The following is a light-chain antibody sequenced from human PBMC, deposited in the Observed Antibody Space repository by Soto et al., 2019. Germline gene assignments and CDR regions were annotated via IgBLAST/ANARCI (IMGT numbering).Light chain of an antibody. CDR2: GAS. J-gene: IGKJ2*01. Sequence: EIVLTHSPGTLSLSPGERATLSCRASQSVSSSNLAWYQQKPGQAPRLLIYGASSRATGIPDRFSGSGSGTDFTLTISRLEPEDFVVYYCQQYGSSPRTFGQGTKVDIK. CDR1: QSVSSSN. V-gene: IGKV3-20*01. CDR3: QQYGSSPRT.